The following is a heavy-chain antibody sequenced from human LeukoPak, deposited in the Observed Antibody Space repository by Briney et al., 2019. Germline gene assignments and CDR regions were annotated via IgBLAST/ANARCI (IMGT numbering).Heavy chain of an antibody. CDR1: GSSISSYY. CDR3: ARDRGLWFYDH. J-gene: IGHJ4*02. V-gene: IGHV4-59*01. D-gene: IGHD3-10*01. Sequence: SETLSLTCTVSGSSISSYYWSWIRQPPGKGLEWIGYIYDSGSTNYNPSLKSRVTISVDTSKNQFSLKLTSVTAADTAVYYCARDRGLWFYDHWGQGTLVTVSS. CDR2: IYDSGST.